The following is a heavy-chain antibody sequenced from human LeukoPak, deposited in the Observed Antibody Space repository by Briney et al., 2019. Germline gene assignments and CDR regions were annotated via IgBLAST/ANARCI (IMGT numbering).Heavy chain of an antibody. V-gene: IGHV3-7*01. J-gene: IGHJ4*02. Sequence: PAGTLRLTCAASGVTFSSYWMSWVRQAPGKGLEWVANIKQDESEKYYVDSLKGRFTISRDNAKNSLYLQMNSLRAEDTAVYYCARDKIEGPTKLDYWGQGILVTVSS. D-gene: IGHD1-1*01. CDR2: IKQDESEK. CDR1: GVTFSSYW. CDR3: ARDKIEGPTKLDY.